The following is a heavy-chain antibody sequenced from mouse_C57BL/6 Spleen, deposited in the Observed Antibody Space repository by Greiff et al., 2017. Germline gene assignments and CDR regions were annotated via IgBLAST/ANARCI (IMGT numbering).Heavy chain of an antibody. CDR3: TDYVVYYEGDFDV. CDR1: GFTFSNYW. Sequence: EVQRVESGGGLVQPGGSMKLSCVASGFTFSNYWMHWVRQSPEQGLEWVAQIRFKSDNYATHYAESVKGRFTISRDDSKSSVYLQRSNLRAEDTVYYYGTDYVVYYEGDFDVWGTGTTVTVSS. V-gene: IGHV6-3*01. D-gene: IGHD2-3*01. CDR2: IRFKSDNYAT. J-gene: IGHJ1*03.